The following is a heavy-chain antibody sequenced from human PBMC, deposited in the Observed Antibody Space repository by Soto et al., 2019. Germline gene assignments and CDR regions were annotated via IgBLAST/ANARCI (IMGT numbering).Heavy chain of an antibody. CDR2: MNANGRNK. V-gene: IGHV1-8*02. J-gene: IGHJ4*02. Sequence: ASVKVSCKAAGYTVTNFDINWVRQATGQGLEWMGWMNANGRNKAYAQRFQDRVTMTRDTSTTTAYMELSSLRSEDTAVYYCVRGRVMITFGVVIVIDYWGQGSPVTVSS. D-gene: IGHD3-16*02. CDR3: VRGRVMITFGVVIVIDY. CDR1: GYTVTNFD.